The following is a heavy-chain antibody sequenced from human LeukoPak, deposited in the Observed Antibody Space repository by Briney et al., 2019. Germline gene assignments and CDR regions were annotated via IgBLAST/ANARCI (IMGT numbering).Heavy chain of an antibody. V-gene: IGHV1-2*02. Sequence: ASVKVSCKASGCTFTGYYMHWVRQAPGQGLEWMGWINPNSGGTNYAQKFQGRVTMTRDTSISTAYMELSRLRSDDTAVYYCARGSSRYDILTGLFDYWGQGTLVTVSS. CDR2: INPNSGGT. CDR1: GCTFTGYY. CDR3: ARGSSRYDILTGLFDY. J-gene: IGHJ4*02. D-gene: IGHD3-9*01.